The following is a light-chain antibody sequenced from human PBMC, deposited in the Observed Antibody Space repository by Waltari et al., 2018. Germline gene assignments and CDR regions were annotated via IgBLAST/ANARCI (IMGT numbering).Light chain of an antibody. J-gene: IGLJ2*01. CDR2: KDN. Sequence: SYELTQPSSMSVSPGQTARITCPGTLLEKQYGYCYQQKPGQDPILVIFKDNERPSRSPGRFSGSSSVTTITLTISGVQAEDEADYYCQSAYSSGPSVVFGGGTKLT. CDR3: QSAYSSGPSVV. CDR1: LLEKQY. V-gene: IGLV3-25*03.